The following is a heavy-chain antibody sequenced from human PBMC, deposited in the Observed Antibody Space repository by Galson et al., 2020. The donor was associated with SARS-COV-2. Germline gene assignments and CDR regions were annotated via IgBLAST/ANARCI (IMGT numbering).Heavy chain of an antibody. J-gene: IGHJ6*03. Sequence: SETLSLTCTVSGGPISSGSYYWSWIRQPAGKGLEWIGRIYSSGSTDYNPSLKSRVSISVDTSKDHFSLKLSSVTAADTAVYYCARGNNNHYYHRSYYYKDVWGKGTTVTVSS. D-gene: IGHD3-22*01. CDR1: GGPISSGSYY. CDR3: ARGNNNHYYHRSYYYKDV. CDR2: IYSSGST. V-gene: IGHV4-61*02.